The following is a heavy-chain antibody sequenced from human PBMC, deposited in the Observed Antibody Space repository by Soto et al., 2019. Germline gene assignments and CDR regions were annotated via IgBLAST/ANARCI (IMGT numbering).Heavy chain of an antibody. D-gene: IGHD4-17*01. CDR3: SRGWLTVTLPNNWFDP. Sequence: QVQLVQSGAEVKKPGASVKVSCKASGYTFTSYYMHWVRQAPGQGLEWMGIINPSGGSTSYAQKFHGRVTMTRYTSPSTVDMELSSLRSEDTAGYYCSRGWLTVTLPNNWFDPWGQGTLVTVSS. J-gene: IGHJ5*02. CDR2: INPSGGST. CDR1: GYTFTSYY. V-gene: IGHV1-46*03.